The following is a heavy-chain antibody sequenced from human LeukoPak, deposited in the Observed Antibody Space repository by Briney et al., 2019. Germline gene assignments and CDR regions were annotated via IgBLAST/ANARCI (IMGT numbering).Heavy chain of an antibody. CDR1: GGSISSYY. CDR3: ARDRRVVPAASYFDY. J-gene: IGHJ4*02. CDR2: IYTSGST. Sequence: SETLSLTCTVSGGSISSYYWSWIRQPAGKGLEWIGRIYTSGSTNYNPSLKSRVTMSVDTSKNQFSLKLSSVTAADTAVYYCARDRRVVPAASYFDYWGQGTLVTVSS. D-gene: IGHD2-2*01. V-gene: IGHV4-4*07.